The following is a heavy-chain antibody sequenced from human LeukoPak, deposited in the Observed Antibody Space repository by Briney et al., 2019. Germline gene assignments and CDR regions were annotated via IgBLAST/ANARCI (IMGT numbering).Heavy chain of an antibody. V-gene: IGHV3-30*04. D-gene: IGHD3-16*02. CDR1: GFTFSSYA. J-gene: IGHJ3*01. CDR3: ARGLEYYDYVWGSYRFDVFDV. Sequence: SGGSLRPSCAASGFTFSSYALHWVRQAPGKGLEWVAVISYDGSNKYYVDSVKGRFTISRDNSKNTLYLQMNSLRAEDTAVYYCARGLEYYDYVWGSYRFDVFDVWGQGTMVTVSS. CDR2: ISYDGSNK.